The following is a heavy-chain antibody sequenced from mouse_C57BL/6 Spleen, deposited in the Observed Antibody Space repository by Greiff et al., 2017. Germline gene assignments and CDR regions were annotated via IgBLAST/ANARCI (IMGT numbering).Heavy chain of an antibody. CDR1: GYAFSSSW. CDR2: IYPGDGDT. CDR3: ARFITTVVAPDY. Sequence: VQRVESGPELVKPGASVKISCKASGYAFSSSWMNWVKQRPGKGLEWIGRIYPGDGDTNYNGKFKGKATLTADKSSSTAYMQLSSLTSEDSAVYFCARFITTVVAPDYWGQGTTLTVSS. D-gene: IGHD1-1*01. V-gene: IGHV1-82*01. J-gene: IGHJ2*01.